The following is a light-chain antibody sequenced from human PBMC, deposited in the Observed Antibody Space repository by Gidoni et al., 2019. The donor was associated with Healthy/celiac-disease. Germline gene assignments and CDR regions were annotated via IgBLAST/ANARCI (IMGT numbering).Light chain of an antibody. V-gene: IGKV3-20*01. CDR3: QQYGSSPGWT. Sequence: DIVLTPSPGTLSLSPGERATLSCRASQSVSRSYLAGYQQKPGQAPRLLIYGASSRATGIPDRCSGSGAGTDFTLTISRLEPEDFAVDYWQQYGSSPGWTFGQGTKVEIK. CDR2: GAS. J-gene: IGKJ1*01. CDR1: QSVSRSY.